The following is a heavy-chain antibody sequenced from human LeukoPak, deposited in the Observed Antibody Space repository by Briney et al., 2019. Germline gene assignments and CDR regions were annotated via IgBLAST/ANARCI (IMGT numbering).Heavy chain of an antibody. V-gene: IGHV1-3*01. J-gene: IGHJ4*02. CDR3: ARGYCSSTSCQYYFDY. D-gene: IGHD2-2*01. CDR2: ITAGNGNT. Sequence: AASVKVSCKASGYTFTSYAIHWVRQAPGQSLEWLGWITAGNGNTKYSQKFQGRVTITSDTSATTAYMELTSLRSEDTAVYFCARGYCSSTSCQYYFDYWGQGTLVTVSS. CDR1: GYTFTSYA.